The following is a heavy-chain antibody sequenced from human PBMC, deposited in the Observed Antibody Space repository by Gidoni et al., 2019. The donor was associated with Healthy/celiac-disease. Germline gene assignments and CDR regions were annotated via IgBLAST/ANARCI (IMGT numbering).Heavy chain of an antibody. CDR2: ISSSSSYI. Sequence: EVQLVASGGGLVKPGGSLRLSCAASGFPFSSYSMNWVRQAPGKGLEWVSSISSSSSYIYYADSVKGRFTISRDNAKNSLYLQMNSLRAEDTAVYYCARLSGGYSYGCDYWGQGTLVTVSS. V-gene: IGHV3-21*01. D-gene: IGHD5-18*01. CDR1: GFPFSSYS. CDR3: ARLSGGYSYGCDY. J-gene: IGHJ4*02.